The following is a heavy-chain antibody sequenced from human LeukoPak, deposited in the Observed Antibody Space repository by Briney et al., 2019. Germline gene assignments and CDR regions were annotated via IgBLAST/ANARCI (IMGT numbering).Heavy chain of an antibody. D-gene: IGHD7-27*01. CDR3: ARVLRKRYWGFCDY. V-gene: IGHV4-34*01. Sequence: SETLSLTCAVYGGSFSGYYWSWLRQPPGKGLGWVGEINHSGSTNYNPSLKSRVTISVDTSKNQFSLKLRSVTAADTAVYFCARVLRKRYWGFCDYWGEGTLVTVSS. J-gene: IGHJ4*02. CDR2: INHSGST. CDR1: GGSFSGYY.